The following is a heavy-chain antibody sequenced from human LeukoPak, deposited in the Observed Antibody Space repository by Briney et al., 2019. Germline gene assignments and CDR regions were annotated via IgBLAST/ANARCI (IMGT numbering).Heavy chain of an antibody. CDR3: ARGHSSGWYYFDY. V-gene: IGHV3-23*01. J-gene: IGHJ4*02. Sequence: GGSLLLSCAASGFTFSSYAMSWVRQAPGKGLEWVSTITSGGGSTYYADSVKGRFTFSRDNSKNTLYLQMNSLRAEDTAVYYCARGHSSGWYYFDYWGQGTLVTVSS. CDR2: ITSGGGST. D-gene: IGHD6-19*01. CDR1: GFTFSSYA.